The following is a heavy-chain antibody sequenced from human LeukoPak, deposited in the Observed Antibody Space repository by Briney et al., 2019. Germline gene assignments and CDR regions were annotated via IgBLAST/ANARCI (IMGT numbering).Heavy chain of an antibody. J-gene: IGHJ4*02. CDR1: GXTFNNAR. CDR3: TTGYCSGSSCWSLGY. V-gene: IGHV3-15*01. CDR2: IKTKTDGGTA. Sequence: PGGSLRLSCAASGXTFNNARISWVRQAPGKGLEWVGRIKTKTDGGTADYAAPLKGRFTISRDDSKNTLYLQMNSLKTEDTAVYYCTTGYCSGSSCWSLGYWGQGTLVTVSS. D-gene: IGHD2-15*01.